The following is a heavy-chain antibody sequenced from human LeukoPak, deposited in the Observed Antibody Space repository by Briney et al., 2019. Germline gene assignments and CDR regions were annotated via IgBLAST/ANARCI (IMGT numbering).Heavy chain of an antibody. V-gene: IGHV1-2*02. D-gene: IGHD1-26*01. J-gene: IGHJ5*02. Sequence: ASVKVSCKASGYTFTGYYMHWVRQAPGQGLEWMGWINPNSGGTNNAQKFQGRVTTTRDKSITTAYMELSRLRSDDTAVYYCASSIVGATIDPWGEGTLVTVSS. CDR3: ASSIVGATIDP. CDR2: INPNSGGT. CDR1: GYTFTGYY.